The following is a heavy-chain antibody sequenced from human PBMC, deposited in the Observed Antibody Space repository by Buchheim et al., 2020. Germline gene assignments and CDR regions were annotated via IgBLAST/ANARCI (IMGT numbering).Heavy chain of an antibody. Sequence: QVQLVQSGAEVKKPGASVKVSCKASGYTFTSYGISWVRQAPGQGLEWMGWISAYNGNTNYAQKLQGRVTMTTDTHTSTAYMELRSLRSNDTAVYYCAREKTRVPRQYGYDSSGDFQHWGQGTL. D-gene: IGHD3-22*01. CDR1: GYTFTSYG. CDR3: AREKTRVPRQYGYDSSGDFQH. CDR2: ISAYNGNT. V-gene: IGHV1-18*01. J-gene: IGHJ1*01.